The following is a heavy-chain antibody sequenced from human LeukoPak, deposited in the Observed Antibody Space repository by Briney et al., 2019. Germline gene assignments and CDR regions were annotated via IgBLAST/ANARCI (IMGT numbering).Heavy chain of an antibody. D-gene: IGHD3-10*01. J-gene: IGHJ4*02. CDR3: ARAGGSGTNDYFDY. Sequence: ASVKVSCKASGYTFTGYYMHWVRQVPGQGLEWMGWINPNSGGTNYAQKFQGRVTMTRDTSISTAYMELSRLRSDDTAVYYCARAGGSGTNDYFDYWGQGTLVTVSS. CDR1: GYTFTGYY. CDR2: INPNSGGT. V-gene: IGHV1-2*02.